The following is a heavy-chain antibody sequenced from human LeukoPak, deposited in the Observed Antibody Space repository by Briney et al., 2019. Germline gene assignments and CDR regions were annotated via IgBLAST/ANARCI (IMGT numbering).Heavy chain of an antibody. Sequence: SETLSLTCSVSGGSFGSFSSYYWTWIRQPAGRGLEWIGRVYISGSTDYNLSLESRVTMSIDTSKNQFSLKLSSATAADTGVYYCARVIVGDYIDYWGQGTLLTVSS. J-gene: IGHJ4*02. D-gene: IGHD4-17*01. V-gene: IGHV4-4*07. CDR1: GGSFGSFSSYY. CDR3: ARVIVGDYIDY. CDR2: VYISGST.